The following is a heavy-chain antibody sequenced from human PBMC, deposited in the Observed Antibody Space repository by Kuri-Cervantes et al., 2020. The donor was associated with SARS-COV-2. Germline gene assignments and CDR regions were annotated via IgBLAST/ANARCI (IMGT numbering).Heavy chain of an antibody. Sequence: ASVKVSCKASGYTFTSYGISWVRQAPGQGLEWMGWISAYNGNTNYAQKFQGRVTMTTDTSTSTAYMELRSLRSDDTAVYYCARWGDILTGYERGTDYWGQGTLVTVSS. D-gene: IGHD3-9*01. CDR3: ARWGDILTGYERGTDY. CDR1: GYTFTSYG. CDR2: ISAYNGNT. V-gene: IGHV1-18*04. J-gene: IGHJ4*02.